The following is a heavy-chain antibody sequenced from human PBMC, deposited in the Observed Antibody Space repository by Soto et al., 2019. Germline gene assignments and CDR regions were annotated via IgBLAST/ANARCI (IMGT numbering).Heavy chain of an antibody. V-gene: IGHV2-5*02. Sequence: QITLKESGPTRVKPTQTLTLTCTFSGFSLTTSGVGVGWIRKTPGKALEWLAVIYWDDDKRYSPSLKSRLTITKDTSKNPVVLTMAYMDPVDTATYFCAHRGYMYGNWDQGYFDYWGQGTLVTVSS. J-gene: IGHJ4*02. D-gene: IGHD5-18*01. CDR2: IYWDDDK. CDR1: GFSLTTSGVG. CDR3: AHRGYMYGNWDQGYFDY.